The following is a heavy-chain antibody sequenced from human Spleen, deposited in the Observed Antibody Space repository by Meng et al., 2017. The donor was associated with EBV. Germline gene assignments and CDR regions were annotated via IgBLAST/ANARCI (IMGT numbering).Heavy chain of an antibody. D-gene: IGHD1-14*01. CDR2: VVPILDSA. Sequence: QVQLVQSGGGVNKPGSSVKASCKASGGTLTSYVISWVRQAPGRGLEWLGGVVPILDSAHYAQKFQGRVTITADKSTNTVYMELSSLRSDDTAVYYCARAGYNIHYPPVGPWGQGTLVTVSS. CDR1: GGTLTSYV. CDR3: ARAGYNIHYPPVGP. V-gene: IGHV1-69*10. J-gene: IGHJ5*02.